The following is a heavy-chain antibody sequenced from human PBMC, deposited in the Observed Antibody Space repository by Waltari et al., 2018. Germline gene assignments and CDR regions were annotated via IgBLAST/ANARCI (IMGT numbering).Heavy chain of an antibody. V-gene: IGHV5-51*01. Sequence: EVQLVQSGAEVKKPGESLRISCKGSGYNFNTYWIAWVRQMPGKGLEWMGIIYPGESETRYSPSFQGQVTISADKSISTAFLRWSSLKASDTAIYYCARASRVGATKNFLDYWGQGTLVTLSS. CDR3: ARASRVGATKNFLDY. D-gene: IGHD1-26*01. CDR2: IYPGESET. CDR1: GYNFNTYW. J-gene: IGHJ4*02.